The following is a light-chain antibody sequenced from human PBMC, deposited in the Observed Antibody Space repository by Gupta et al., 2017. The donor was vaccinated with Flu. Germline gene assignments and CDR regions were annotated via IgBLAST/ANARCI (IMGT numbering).Light chain of an antibody. CDR1: QSVSSY. V-gene: IGKV3-11*01. CDR3: QQRSNRPPRGT. CDR2: DAS. J-gene: IGKJ1*01. Sequence: EIVLTQSPATLSLSPGERATLSCRASQSVSSYLAWYQQKPGQAPRLLIYDASNRATGIPARFSGSGVGTDFTLTISSLEPEDFAVYYCQQRSNRPPRGTFGQGTKVEIK.